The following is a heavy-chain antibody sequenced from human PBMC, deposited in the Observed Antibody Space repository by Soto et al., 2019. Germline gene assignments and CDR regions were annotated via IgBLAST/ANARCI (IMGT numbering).Heavy chain of an antibody. D-gene: IGHD3-22*01. CDR1: GGSVSRYR. CDR3: ARGGRFYYNNWFDP. V-gene: IGHV4-59*02. CDR2: IYYSGST. Sequence: SETLSLTCSVSGGSVSRYRWTWFRQHPWKGLEWIGYIYYSGSTYYNPSLKSRVAISVDTSKNQFSLKLSSVTAADTAVYYCARGGRFYYNNWFDPWGQGTLVTVS. J-gene: IGHJ5*02.